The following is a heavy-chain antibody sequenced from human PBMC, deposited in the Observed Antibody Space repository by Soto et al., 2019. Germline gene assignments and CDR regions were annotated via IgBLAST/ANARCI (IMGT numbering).Heavy chain of an antibody. D-gene: IGHD1-26*01. CDR3: AKTFAHSEIVGATPAFDY. CDR1: GFTFSSYA. V-gene: IGHV3-23*01. J-gene: IGHJ4*02. Sequence: PGGSLRLSCAASGFTFSSYAMSWVRQAPGKGLEWVSAISGSGGSTYYADSVKGRFTISRDNSKNTLYLQMNSLRAEDTAVYYFAKTFAHSEIVGATPAFDYWGQGTLVTVSS. CDR2: ISGSGGST.